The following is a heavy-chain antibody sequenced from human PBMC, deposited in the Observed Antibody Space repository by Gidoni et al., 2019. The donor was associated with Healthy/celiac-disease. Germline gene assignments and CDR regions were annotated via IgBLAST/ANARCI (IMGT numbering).Heavy chain of an antibody. D-gene: IGHD6-6*01. Sequence: QVQLQESGPGLVKPSQTLSLTCTVSGGSISSGGYYWSWIRQHPGKGLEWIGYIYYSGSTYYNPSLKSRVTISVDTSKNQFSLKLSSVTAADTAVYYCARGWGHYSSSSIAETRVFDYWGQGTLVTVSS. CDR3: ARGWGHYSSSSIAETRVFDY. J-gene: IGHJ4*02. CDR2: IYYSGST. V-gene: IGHV4-31*03. CDR1: GGSISSGGYY.